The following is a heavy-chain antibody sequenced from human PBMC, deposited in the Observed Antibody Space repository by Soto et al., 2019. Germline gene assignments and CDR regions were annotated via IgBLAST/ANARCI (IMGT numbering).Heavy chain of an antibody. CDR1: GFTVNSNY. Sequence: GGSLRLSCAASGFTVNSNYMSWVRQAPGEGLQWVSITNTGGTTYYADSVKGRFTVSRDNSKNTLYLQMNSLRAEDTAVYYCAKGDGFILAVWGQGTTVTVSS. V-gene: IGHV3-53*01. CDR3: AKGDGFILAV. J-gene: IGHJ6*02. D-gene: IGHD1-26*01. CDR2: TNTGGTT.